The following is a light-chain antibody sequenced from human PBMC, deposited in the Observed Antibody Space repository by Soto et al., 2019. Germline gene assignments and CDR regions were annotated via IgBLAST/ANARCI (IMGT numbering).Light chain of an antibody. CDR1: QSVSSN. CDR2: GAS. J-gene: IGKJ3*01. V-gene: IGKV3-15*01. Sequence: EIVMTQSPAALSVSPGERATLSCRASQSVSSNLAWYQQKPGQAPRLLIYGASTRATGIPVRFSGSGSGTEFTLTISSLQSEDFAVYHCRQYNTWPSFTFGPGTTVDIK. CDR3: RQYNTWPSFT.